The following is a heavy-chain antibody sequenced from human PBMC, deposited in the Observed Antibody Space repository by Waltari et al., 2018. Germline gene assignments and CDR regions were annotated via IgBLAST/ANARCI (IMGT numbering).Heavy chain of an antibody. J-gene: IGHJ3*01. CDR2: KNESGST. V-gene: IGHV4-34*01. D-gene: IGHD2-21*01. CDR3: ARHRDPGHSFDV. Sequence: QVQLQQWGAGLLKPSETLSLTCAVYGGSLSGHWWSWIRKPPGKGLEWIGEKNESGSTNYRPSPKMRAAISVDTSRNQFSLKLSSVTAADTAIYYCARHRDPGHSFDVWGQGTVTVSS. CDR1: GGSLSGHW.